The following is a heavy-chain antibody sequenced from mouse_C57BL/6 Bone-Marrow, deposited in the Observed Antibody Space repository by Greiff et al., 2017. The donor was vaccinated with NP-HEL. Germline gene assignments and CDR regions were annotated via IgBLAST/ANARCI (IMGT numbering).Heavy chain of an antibody. Sequence: DVKLQESGPGLVKPSQSLSLTCSVTGYSITSGYYWNWIRQFPGNKLEWMGYISYDGSNNYNPSLKNRISITRDTSKNQFFLKLNSVTTEDTATYYCARFITTVVGFDYWGQGTTLTVSS. CDR3: ARFITTVVGFDY. D-gene: IGHD1-1*01. J-gene: IGHJ2*01. V-gene: IGHV3-6*01. CDR2: ISYDGSN. CDR1: GYSITSGYY.